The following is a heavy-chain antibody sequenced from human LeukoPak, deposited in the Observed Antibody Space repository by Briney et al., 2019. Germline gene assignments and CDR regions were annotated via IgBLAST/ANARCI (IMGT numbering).Heavy chain of an antibody. D-gene: IGHD3-10*01. J-gene: IGHJ4*02. CDR3: AGNYGPYYFDY. CDR2: IWYDGSNK. Sequence: PGGSLRLSCAASGFTFSNYGMHWVRQAPGKGLEWVAVIWYDGSNKYYADSVKDRFTISRDNSKNTLYLQMNSLRAEDTAVYYCAGNYGPYYFDYWGQGTLVTVSS. CDR1: GFTFSNYG. V-gene: IGHV3-33*01.